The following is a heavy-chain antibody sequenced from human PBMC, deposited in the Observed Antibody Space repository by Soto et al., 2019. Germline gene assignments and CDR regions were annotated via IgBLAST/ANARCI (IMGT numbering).Heavy chain of an antibody. Sequence: PGGSLRLSCAASGFTFSSYWMHWVRQDPGKGLMWVSRINSDGSTTNYADSVKGRFTISRDNAKNTLYLQMNSLRVEDTAVYYCARSGGYNWFDPWGQGTLVTVSS. V-gene: IGHV3-74*01. D-gene: IGHD3-10*01. CDR2: INSDGSTT. CDR1: GFTFSSYW. CDR3: ARSGGYNWFDP. J-gene: IGHJ5*02.